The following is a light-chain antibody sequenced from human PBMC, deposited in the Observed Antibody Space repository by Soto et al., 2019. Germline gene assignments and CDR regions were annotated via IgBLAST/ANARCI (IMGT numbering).Light chain of an antibody. Sequence: QSVLTQPPSVSGAPGQRVTISCTGYNSNIGAGYDVHWYQQLPGTAPKLLIYGNSNRPSGVPDRFSASNSGTSASLAITGLQAEDEADYYCQSYDSRLSGWVFGGGTKLTVL. J-gene: IGLJ3*02. CDR2: GNS. CDR1: NSNIGAGYD. CDR3: QSYDSRLSGWV. V-gene: IGLV1-40*01.